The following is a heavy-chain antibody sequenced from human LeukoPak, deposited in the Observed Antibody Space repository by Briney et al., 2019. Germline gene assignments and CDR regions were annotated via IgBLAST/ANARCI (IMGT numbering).Heavy chain of an antibody. Sequence: PSETLSLTCTVSGGSISSSSYYWGWIRQPPGKGLEWIGSIYYSGSTYYNPSLKNRVTISVDTSKNQFYLKLSSVTAADTAVYYCARGDIVVVPAATPLYYYYGMDVWGQGTTVTVS. J-gene: IGHJ6*02. CDR2: IYYSGST. CDR3: ARGDIVVVPAATPLYYYYGMDV. CDR1: GGSISSSSYY. D-gene: IGHD2-2*01. V-gene: IGHV4-39*01.